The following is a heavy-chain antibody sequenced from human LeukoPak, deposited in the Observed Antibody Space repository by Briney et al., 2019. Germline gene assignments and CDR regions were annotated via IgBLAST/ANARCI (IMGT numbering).Heavy chain of an antibody. D-gene: IGHD3-22*01. V-gene: IGHV5-51*01. J-gene: IGHJ4*02. Sequence: GESLKISCNGSGYSFTSYWIGWVRQMPGKGLEWMGIIYPGDSDTRYSPSFQGQVTISADKSISTAYLQWSSLKASDTAMYYCASAYYYDSSGYYYFDYWGQGTLVTVSS. CDR1: GYSFTSYW. CDR2: IYPGDSDT. CDR3: ASAYYYDSSGYYYFDY.